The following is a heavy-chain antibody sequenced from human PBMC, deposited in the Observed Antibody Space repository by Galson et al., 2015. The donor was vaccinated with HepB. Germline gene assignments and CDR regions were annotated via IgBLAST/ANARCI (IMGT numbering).Heavy chain of an antibody. CDR1: GFTFSSYA. D-gene: IGHD3-10*01. V-gene: IGHV3-23*01. CDR2: ISGSGGST. Sequence: SLRLSCAASGFTFSSYAMSWVRQAPGKGLEWVSAISGSGGSTYYADSVKGRFTISRDNSKNTLYLQMNSLRAEDTAVYYCAKTPPVIGTMVRGVRIGPFDYWGQGTLVTVSS. J-gene: IGHJ4*02. CDR3: AKTPPVIGTMVRGVRIGPFDY.